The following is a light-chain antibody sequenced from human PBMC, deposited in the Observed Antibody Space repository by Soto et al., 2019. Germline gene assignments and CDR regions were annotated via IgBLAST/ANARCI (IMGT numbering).Light chain of an antibody. CDR2: AAS. J-gene: IGKJ3*01. Sequence: DIQMTQSPTSLSASVGDRVTITCQASQGIRNFVAWYQQKPGKAPKLLIYAASTLQSGVPSPFSGSGSGTDFTLTINSLQPEDVATYSCQKYSSVPVFGPGTKVEIK. V-gene: IGKV1-27*01. CDR1: QGIRNF. CDR3: QKYSSVPV.